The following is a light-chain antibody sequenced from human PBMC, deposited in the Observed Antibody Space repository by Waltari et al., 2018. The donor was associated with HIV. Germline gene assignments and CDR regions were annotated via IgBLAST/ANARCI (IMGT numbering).Light chain of an antibody. Sequence: QSVLTQPPSVSAAPGQRVTISCSGRSPNIGNNYVSWYQQLPRTAPKLLIYDNNKRPSGIPDRFSASKSGTSATLAITGLQTGDEADYYCGTWDSSLSAFVFGTGTTVTVL. CDR2: DNN. V-gene: IGLV1-51*01. CDR1: SPNIGNNY. J-gene: IGLJ1*01. CDR3: GTWDSSLSAFV.